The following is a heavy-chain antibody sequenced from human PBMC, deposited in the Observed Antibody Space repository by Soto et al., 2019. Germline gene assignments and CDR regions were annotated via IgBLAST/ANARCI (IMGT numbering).Heavy chain of an antibody. CDR3: ARSQGSSTSLELYYYYYYGMDV. Sequence: QVQLVQSGAEVKKPGSSVKVSCKASGGTFSNYAISWVRQAPGQGLEWMGGINPISGTANYAKKFQGRVTTTAGESTSTADMELSILRSEDTAVYYCARSQGSSTSLELYYYYYYGMDVWGQGTTVTVSS. V-gene: IGHV1-69*01. J-gene: IGHJ6*02. CDR2: INPISGTA. CDR1: GGTFSNYA. D-gene: IGHD2-2*01.